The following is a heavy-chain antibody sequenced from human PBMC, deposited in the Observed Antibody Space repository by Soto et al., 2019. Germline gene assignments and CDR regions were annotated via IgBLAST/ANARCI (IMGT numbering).Heavy chain of an antibody. J-gene: IGHJ4*02. CDR1: GYSFAGYW. V-gene: IGHV5-10-1*01. D-gene: IGHD3-22*01. CDR3: ARQIYDSDTGPNFQYYFDS. CDR2: IDPSDSQT. Sequence: GASLKISCKGSGYSFAGYWITWVRQKPGKGLEWMGRIDPSDSQTYYSPSFRGHVTIAVTKSITTVFLQWSSLRASDTAMYYCARQIYDSDTGPNFQYYFDSWGQGTPVTVSS.